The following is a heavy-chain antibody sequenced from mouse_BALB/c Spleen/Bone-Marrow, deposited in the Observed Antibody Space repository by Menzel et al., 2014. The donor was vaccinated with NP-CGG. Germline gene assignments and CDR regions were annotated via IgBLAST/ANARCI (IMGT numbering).Heavy chain of an antibody. J-gene: IGHJ3*01. CDR3: AWLDFFAY. D-gene: IGHD2-2*01. CDR2: IDPANGNT. V-gene: IGHV14-3*02. Sequence: EVQLVESGAELVKPGASVKLSCTAPGFKIKDNYMHWVKQRPEQGLEWIGRIDPANGNTKYDPKFQGKATITVDTSSNTAYLQLSSLTSVYSAVYYCAWLDFFAYWGQGTLVTVSA. CDR1: GFKIKDNY.